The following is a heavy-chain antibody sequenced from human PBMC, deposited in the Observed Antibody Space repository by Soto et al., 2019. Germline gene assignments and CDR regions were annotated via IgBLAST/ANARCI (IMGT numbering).Heavy chain of an antibody. V-gene: IGHV3-9*01. Sequence: EVQLVESGGGLVQPGRSLRLSCEASGLTFEDYAMHWIRQAPGKGLVWVAGINWNSGSTGYADSVKGRFTISRDNVNNSLHLEMSTLKAEDTAMYYCARGRGALTVISNWFDPWGQGTLVTVSS. D-gene: IGHD2-21*01. J-gene: IGHJ5*02. CDR2: INWNSGST. CDR3: ARGRGALTVISNWFDP. CDR1: GLTFEDYA.